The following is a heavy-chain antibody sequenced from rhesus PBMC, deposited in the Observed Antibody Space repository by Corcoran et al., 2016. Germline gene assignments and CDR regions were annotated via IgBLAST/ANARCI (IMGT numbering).Heavy chain of an antibody. CDR1: GGSISSSY. Sequence: QLQLQESGPGLVKPSETLSLTCAVSGGSISSSYWSWIRQAPGKGLGWIGYIYGRGSSTNNNPALKSRVTLSVDTSKNQLSLKLSSVTAADTAVYYCAREAYGSSFFDYWGQGVLVTVSS. J-gene: IGHJ4*01. CDR2: IYGRGSST. D-gene: IGHD4-29*01. V-gene: IGHV4-169*02. CDR3: AREAYGSSFFDY.